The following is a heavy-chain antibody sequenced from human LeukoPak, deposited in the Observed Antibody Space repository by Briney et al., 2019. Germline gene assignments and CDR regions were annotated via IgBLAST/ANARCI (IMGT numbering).Heavy chain of an antibody. CDR2: IVVGSGNT. CDR3: AAGASPHDAFDI. V-gene: IGHV1-58*02. J-gene: IGHJ3*02. Sequence: SVKVSCKASGFTFTSSAMQWVRQARGQRLEGIGWIVVGSGNTNYAQKFQERVTITRDMSTSTAYMELSSLRSEDTAVYYCAAGASPHDAFDIWGQGTMVTVSS. CDR1: GFTFTSSA. D-gene: IGHD3-16*01.